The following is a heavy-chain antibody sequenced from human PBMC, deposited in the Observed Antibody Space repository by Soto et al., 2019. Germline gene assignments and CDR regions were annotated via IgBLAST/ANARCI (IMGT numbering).Heavy chain of an antibody. J-gene: IGHJ4*02. D-gene: IGHD6-13*01. V-gene: IGHV4-34*01. CDR2: INHSGST. Sequence: SETLSLTCAVYGGSFSGYYWSWIRQPPGKGLEWIGEINHSGSTNYNPSLKSRVTISVDTSKNQFSLKLSSVTAADTAVYYCARGGIAAAAPRYYFDYWGQGTPVTVSS. CDR1: GGSFSGYY. CDR3: ARGGIAAAAPRYYFDY.